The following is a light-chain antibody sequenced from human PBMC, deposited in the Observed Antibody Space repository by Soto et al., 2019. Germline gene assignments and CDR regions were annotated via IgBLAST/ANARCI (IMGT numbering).Light chain of an antibody. CDR2: YAS. V-gene: IGKV1-5*01. Sequence: DIQMTQSPSTLSASVGDRGTITCRASQRISTWLAWYQQKPGKAPKVLIYYASSLENGVPSRFSGNGSGTEFTLTITSLQPDDSATYFCQQYKGYPWPFGQGTKVESK. CDR1: QRISTW. J-gene: IGKJ1*01. CDR3: QQYKGYPWP.